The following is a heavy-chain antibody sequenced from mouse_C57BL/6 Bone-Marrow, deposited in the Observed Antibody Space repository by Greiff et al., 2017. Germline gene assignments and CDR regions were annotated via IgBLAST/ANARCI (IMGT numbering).Heavy chain of an antibody. V-gene: IGHV1-58*01. D-gene: IGHD2-4*01. J-gene: IGHJ3*01. Sequence: VHVKQSGAELVRPGSSVKMSCKTSGYTFTSYGINWVKQRPGQGLEWIGYIYIGNGYTEYNEKFKGKATLTSDTSSSTAYMQLSSLTSEDSAIYFCARMYYDYDGTLAYWGQGTLVTVSA. CDR2: IYIGNGYT. CDR1: GYTFTSYG. CDR3: ARMYYDYDGTLAY.